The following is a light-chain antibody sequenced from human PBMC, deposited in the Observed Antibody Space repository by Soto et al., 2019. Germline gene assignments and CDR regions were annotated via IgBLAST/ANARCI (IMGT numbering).Light chain of an antibody. CDR1: SSDVGSYNI. CDR2: EVS. CDR3: CSYAGSSTFPYV. V-gene: IGLV2-23*02. Sequence: QSALTQPASVSGSPGQSITISCTGTSSDVGSYNIVSWYQQHPGKAPKLMIYEVSKRPSGVSNRFSGSKSGNTASLTISGLQAEDEADYYCCSYAGSSTFPYVFGTGTKVTVL. J-gene: IGLJ1*01.